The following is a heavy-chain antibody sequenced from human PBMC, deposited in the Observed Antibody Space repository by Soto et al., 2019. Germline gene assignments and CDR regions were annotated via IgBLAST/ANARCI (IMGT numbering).Heavy chain of an antibody. J-gene: IGHJ4*02. CDR2: IWYDGSNK. D-gene: IGHD3-22*01. V-gene: IGHV3-33*01. CDR3: ARVYDDSSGYQDDTVHY. Sequence: QVQLVESGGGVVQPGRSLRLSCAASGFTFSSYGMHWVRQAPGKGLEWVAVIWYDGSNKYYADSVKGRFTISRDSSKNALYLKMKGLRAEDTAVYWWARVYDDSSGYQDDTVHYWGQGTLVTVS. CDR1: GFTFSSYG.